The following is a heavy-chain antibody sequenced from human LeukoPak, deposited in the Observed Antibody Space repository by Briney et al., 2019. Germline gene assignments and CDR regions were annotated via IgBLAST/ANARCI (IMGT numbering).Heavy chain of an antibody. CDR3: ATLKQQLGTTFDY. CDR1: GSSFTSYG. CDR2: ISAYNGNT. D-gene: IGHD6-13*01. J-gene: IGHJ4*02. V-gene: IGHV1-18*01. Sequence: GASLKISCKGSGSSFTSYGISWVRPAPGQGLEWMGWISAYNGNTNYAQKFQGRVTMTEDTSTDTAYMELSSLRSEDTAVYYCATLKQQLGTTFDYWGQGTLVTVSS.